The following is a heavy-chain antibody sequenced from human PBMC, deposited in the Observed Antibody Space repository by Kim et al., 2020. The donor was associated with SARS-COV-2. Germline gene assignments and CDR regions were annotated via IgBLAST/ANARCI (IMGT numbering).Heavy chain of an antibody. Sequence: GGSLRLSCAASGFTFSSYGMHWVRQAPGKGLEWVAVISYDGSNKYYADSVKGRFTISRDNSKNTLYLQMNSLRAEDTAVYYCAKTRLGFKKWYFDLWGRGTLVTVSS. CDR3: AKTRLGFKKWYFDL. CDR2: ISYDGSNK. J-gene: IGHJ2*01. V-gene: IGHV3-30*18. D-gene: IGHD2-15*01. CDR1: GFTFSSYG.